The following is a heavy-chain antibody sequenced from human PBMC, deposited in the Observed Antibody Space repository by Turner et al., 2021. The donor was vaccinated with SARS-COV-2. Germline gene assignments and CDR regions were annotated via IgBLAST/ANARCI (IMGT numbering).Heavy chain of an antibody. Sequence: QLQLQESGPGLVKPSETLSLTCTVSGGSISSSTYYWGWIRQPPGKGLEWIGSIYYSGSTYYNASLKSRVTISGDTSKNQFSLKLSSVTAADTAVYYCARGSIVVVTPAIIRGFDPWGQGTLVTVSS. CDR2: IYYSGST. CDR3: ARGSIVVVTPAIIRGFDP. CDR1: GGSISSSTYY. D-gene: IGHD2-2*01. V-gene: IGHV4-39*07. J-gene: IGHJ5*02.